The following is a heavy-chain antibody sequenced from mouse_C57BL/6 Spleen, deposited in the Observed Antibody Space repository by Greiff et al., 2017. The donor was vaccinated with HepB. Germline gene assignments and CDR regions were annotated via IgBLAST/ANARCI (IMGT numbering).Heavy chain of an antibody. J-gene: IGHJ2*01. V-gene: IGHV5-16*01. CDR3: ARDTDYGSKGLDY. CDR1: GFTFSDYY. Sequence: EVQLVESEGGLVQPGSSMKLSCTASGFTFSDYYMAWVRQVPEKGLEWVANINYDGSSTYYLDSLKSRFIISRDNAKNILYLQMSSLKSEDTATYYCARDTDYGSKGLDYWGQGTTLTVSS. CDR2: INYDGSST. D-gene: IGHD1-1*01.